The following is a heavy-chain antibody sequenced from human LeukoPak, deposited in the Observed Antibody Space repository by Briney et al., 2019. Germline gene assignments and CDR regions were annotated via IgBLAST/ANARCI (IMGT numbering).Heavy chain of an antibody. J-gene: IGHJ4*02. CDR2: ISHDGSTK. CDR3: AKDARNYYGSGSYYNVEY. D-gene: IGHD3-10*01. Sequence: GRSLRLSCEASGFTFSSYGMHWVRQAPGKGLEWVAVISHDGSTKYYADSVKGRFTISRDNSKNTLYLQMNSLRAEDTAVYYCAKDARNYYGSGSYYNVEYWGQGTLVTVSS. V-gene: IGHV3-30*18. CDR1: GFTFSSYG.